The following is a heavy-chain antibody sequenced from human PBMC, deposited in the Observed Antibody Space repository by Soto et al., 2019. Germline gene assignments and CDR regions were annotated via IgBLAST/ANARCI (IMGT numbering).Heavy chain of an antibody. Sequence: QVQLVQSGAEVKKPGASVKVSCKASGYTFTSYDINWVRQATGQGLEWMGWMNPNSGNTGYAQKFQGRVTMTRNTSXSXAXKELSSLRSEDTAVYYCARVGHYYDSSGYYYNAFDIWGQGTMVTVSS. CDR3: ARVGHYYDSSGYYYNAFDI. D-gene: IGHD3-22*01. V-gene: IGHV1-8*01. CDR2: MNPNSGNT. CDR1: GYTFTSYD. J-gene: IGHJ3*02.